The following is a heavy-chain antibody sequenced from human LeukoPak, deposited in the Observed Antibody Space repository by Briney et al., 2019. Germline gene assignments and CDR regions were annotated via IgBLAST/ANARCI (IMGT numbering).Heavy chain of an antibody. CDR2: ISIHNGNT. D-gene: IGHD6-19*01. J-gene: IGHJ4*02. CDR1: GYTFADYG. CDR3: ARSSKQSLDY. Sequence: GASVKVSCKASGYTFADYGISLVRQAPGLGLEWMGWISIHNGNTNAQRFQGRVTLTTDTSTSTAYLELRSLTSDDTAVYYCARSSKQSLDYWGQGTLVTVSS. V-gene: IGHV1-18*01.